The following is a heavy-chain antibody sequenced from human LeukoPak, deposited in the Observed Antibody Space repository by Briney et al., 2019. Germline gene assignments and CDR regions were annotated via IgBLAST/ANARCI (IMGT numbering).Heavy chain of an antibody. D-gene: IGHD6-13*01. V-gene: IGHV3-23*01. J-gene: IGHJ4*02. CDR1: GFTFSSSA. Sequence: QPGGSLRLSCAASGFTFSSSAMSWVRQVPGKGLEWVSGISASGGSTYYADSVRGRFTISRDNSKNTLYVQMNSLRDEDTAVYYCAKRTGIAAAGPLDYWGQGALVTVSS. CDR3: AKRTGIAAAGPLDY. CDR2: ISASGGST.